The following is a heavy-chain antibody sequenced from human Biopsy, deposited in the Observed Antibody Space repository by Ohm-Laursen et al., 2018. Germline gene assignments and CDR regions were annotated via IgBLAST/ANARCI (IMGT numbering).Heavy chain of an antibody. D-gene: IGHD6-25*01. CDR1: GGSISSYQ. V-gene: IGHV4-59*01. J-gene: IGHJ4*02. Sequence: SETLSLTCTASGGSISSYQWTWIRQPPGKGLEWIGYLYNTGGTNYNPSPKSRVTISVDTSKNQFSLKLRSVTAADTAVYYCAREAAIIDPRTRAFDYWGQGTLVTVSS. CDR3: AREAAIIDPRTRAFDY. CDR2: LYNTGGT.